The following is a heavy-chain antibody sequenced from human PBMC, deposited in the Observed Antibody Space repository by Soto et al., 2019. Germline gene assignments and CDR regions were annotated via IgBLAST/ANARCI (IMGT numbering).Heavy chain of an antibody. CDR1: GDSITSDKW. CDR2: IHPSGRT. Sequence: QVQLQESGPGLVKPSGTLSLTCAVSGDSITSDKWWSWVRQSPGKGLEWIGEIHPSGRTNCKPSVKSRITMSVDKSKNQFYQELRSKTAADKAVYCGVRRGEWKLALWGQERLVTVSS. CDR3: VRRGEWKLAL. J-gene: IGHJ4*01. D-gene: IGHD1-1*01. V-gene: IGHV4-4*01.